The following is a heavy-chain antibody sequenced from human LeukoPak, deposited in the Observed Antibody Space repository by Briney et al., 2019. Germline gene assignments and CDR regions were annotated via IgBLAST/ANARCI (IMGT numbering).Heavy chain of an antibody. CDR2: INPNSGGT. J-gene: IGHJ3*02. Sequence: SVKVSCKASGYTFTGYYMHWVRQAPGQGLEWMGRINPNSGGTNYAQKFQGRVTMTRDTSISTAYMELSRLRSDDTAVYYCARDGLPYCGGDCYRTGGAFDIWGQGTMVTVSS. V-gene: IGHV1-2*06. D-gene: IGHD2-21*01. CDR1: GYTFTGYY. CDR3: ARDGLPYCGGDCYRTGGAFDI.